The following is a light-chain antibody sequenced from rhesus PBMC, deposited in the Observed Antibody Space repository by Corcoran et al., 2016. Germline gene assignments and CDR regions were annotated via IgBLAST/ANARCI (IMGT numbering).Light chain of an antibody. V-gene: IGKV1-74*01. CDR3: QHGYGTPPT. Sequence: IQMTQSPSTLSASAGDRVTITLRASENVIKSLNWYQQKPGKTPNLLFFKESTLQSGVPSRFSGSGSGTDDTLPINSLQPEDVATYYCQHGYGTPPTFGGGTKVEIK. CDR1: ENVIKS. CDR2: KES. J-gene: IGKJ4*01.